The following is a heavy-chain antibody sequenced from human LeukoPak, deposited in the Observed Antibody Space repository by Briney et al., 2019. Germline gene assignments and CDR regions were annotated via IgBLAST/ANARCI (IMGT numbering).Heavy chain of an antibody. CDR2: IFYSGSS. D-gene: IGHD5-24*01. Sequence: SETLSLTCTVSGGSINSSSYYWGWIRQPPGKGLEWIGSIFYSGSSYYNPSLKSRVTISVDMSKNQFSLKLNSVTAADTAVYYCARHQKHNSYYCDYWGQGTLVTVSS. J-gene: IGHJ4*02. CDR3: ARHQKHNSYYCDY. CDR1: GGSINSSSYY. V-gene: IGHV4-39*01.